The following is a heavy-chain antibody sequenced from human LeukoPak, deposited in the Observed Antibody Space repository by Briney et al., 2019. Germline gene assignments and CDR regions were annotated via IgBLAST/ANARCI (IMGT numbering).Heavy chain of an antibody. CDR3: TTSGYSYGYPYFDY. CDR2: IKSKTDGGTT. V-gene: IGHV3-15*01. Sequence: PGGSHRLSCAASGFTFSNAWMSWVRQAPGKGLEWVGRIKSKTDGGTTDYAAPVKGRFTISRDDSKNTLYLQMNSLKTEDTAVYYCTTSGYSYGYPYFDYWGQGTLVTVSS. J-gene: IGHJ4*02. CDR1: GFTFSNAW. D-gene: IGHD5-18*01.